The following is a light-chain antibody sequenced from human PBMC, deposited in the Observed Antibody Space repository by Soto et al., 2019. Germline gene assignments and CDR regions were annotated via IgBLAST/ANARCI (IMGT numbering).Light chain of an antibody. CDR1: QGISSY. CDR2: AAS. Sequence: DIQLTQSPSFLSASVGDRVTITCRASQGISSYLAWYQQKPGKAPKLLIYAASTLQSGVPSRFSGSGSGTEFTLTIRSLQPEDFATYYCQQLNIYPSITFGQGTRLEIK. V-gene: IGKV1-9*01. J-gene: IGKJ5*01. CDR3: QQLNIYPSIT.